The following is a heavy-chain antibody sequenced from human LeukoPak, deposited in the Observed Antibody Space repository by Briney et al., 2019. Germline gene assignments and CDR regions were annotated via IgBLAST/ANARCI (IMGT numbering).Heavy chain of an antibody. V-gene: IGHV3-66*01. J-gene: IGHJ4*02. D-gene: IGHD2/OR15-2a*01. CDR3: AKKDNGNYFNFDY. CDR1: GFTISNNY. Sequence: GGSLRLSCAASGFTISNNYMNWVRQAPGKGLEWASVIYSGGNTYYADSVKGRFTISRDNSKNTLYLQMNSLRAEDTAVYYCAKKDNGNYFNFDYWGQGTLVTVSS. CDR2: IYSGGNT.